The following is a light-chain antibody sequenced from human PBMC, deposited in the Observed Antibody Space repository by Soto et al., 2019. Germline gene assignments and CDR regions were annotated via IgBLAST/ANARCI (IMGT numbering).Light chain of an antibody. J-gene: IGKJ4*01. CDR3: QQTYSTLSRT. V-gene: IGKV1-39*01. CDR1: QSISTY. CDR2: AAS. Sequence: DIPMTQSPSSLSASVGDRVTITCRASQSISTYLNWYQQKPGKAPMLLIYAASSLQSGVPSRFSGSGSGTDFTLTISSLQPEDFATYYCQQTYSTLSRTFGGGTKVEIK.